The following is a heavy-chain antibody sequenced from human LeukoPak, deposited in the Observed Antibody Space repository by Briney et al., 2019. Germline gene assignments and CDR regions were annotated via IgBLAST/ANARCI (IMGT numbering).Heavy chain of an antibody. CDR1: GFTVSSNY. Sequence: GGSLRLSCAASGFTVSSNYMSWVRQAPGKGLEWVSVIYSGGSTYYADSVKGRFTISRDNSKNTLYLQMNSLRVEDTAVYYCARGALAAAAPGTCWGQGTLVTVSS. V-gene: IGHV3-66*01. J-gene: IGHJ4*02. D-gene: IGHD6-13*01. CDR2: IYSGGST. CDR3: ARGALAAAAPGTC.